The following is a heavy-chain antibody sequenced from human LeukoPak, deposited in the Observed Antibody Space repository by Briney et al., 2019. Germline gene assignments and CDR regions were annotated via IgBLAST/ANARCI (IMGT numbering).Heavy chain of an antibody. Sequence: SVKVSCKASGGTFSSYAISWVRQAPGQGLEWMGGIIPIFGTANYAQKFQGRVTITADKSTSTAYMELSSLRSEDTAVYYCARDGGPRFRVRGVIAYWGQGTLVTVS. V-gene: IGHV1-69*06. CDR1: GGTFSSYA. D-gene: IGHD3-10*01. CDR2: IIPIFGTA. CDR3: ARDGGPRFRVRGVIAY. J-gene: IGHJ4*02.